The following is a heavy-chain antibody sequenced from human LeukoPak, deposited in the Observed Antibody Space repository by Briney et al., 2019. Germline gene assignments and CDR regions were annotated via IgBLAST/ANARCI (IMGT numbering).Heavy chain of an antibody. CDR2: IYGGGTT. D-gene: IGHD3/OR15-3a*01. J-gene: IGHJ6*03. CDR3: AKEDLYYYYMDV. Sequence: PGGSLRLSCAASGVTVSRNYMTWVRQAPGKGLKWVSIIYGGGTTDYADSVKGRFTISRDNSKNTLYLQMNSLRAEDTAVYYCAKEDLYYYYMDVWGKGTTVTVSS. V-gene: IGHV3-53*05. CDR1: GVTVSRNY.